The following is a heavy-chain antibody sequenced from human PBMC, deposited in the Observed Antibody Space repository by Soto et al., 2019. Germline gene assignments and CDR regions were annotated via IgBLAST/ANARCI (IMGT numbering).Heavy chain of an antibody. J-gene: IGHJ4*02. CDR3: VRERISS. CDR1: GFTFETSW. D-gene: IGHD2-15*01. V-gene: IGHV3-7*01. Sequence: SLRLSCAASGFTFETSWMTWVRQAPGKGLEWVANIKQDGSEKYYVDSVKGRFTISRDNAKNSLYLQMNSLRVEDTAVYFCVRERISSWGQGTLVTVSS. CDR2: IKQDGSEK.